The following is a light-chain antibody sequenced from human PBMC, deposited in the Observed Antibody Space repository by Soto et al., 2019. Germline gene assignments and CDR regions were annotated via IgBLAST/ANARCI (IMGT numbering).Light chain of an antibody. Sequence: EIELTQSPATLSSFPGDRVTLSCRAGQYINTILAWYQHRPGQAPRLLIYQTSIRAAGIHARFSASGTGTDFTLTISDGRPEDVAVYYCHQRQRWPQTFGQGTMVDIK. J-gene: IGKJ1*01. CDR1: QYINTI. CDR2: QTS. CDR3: HQRQRWPQT. V-gene: IGKV3-11*01.